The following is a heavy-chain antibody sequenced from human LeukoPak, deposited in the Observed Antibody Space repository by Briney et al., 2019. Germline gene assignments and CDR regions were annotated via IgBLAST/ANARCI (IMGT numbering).Heavy chain of an antibody. J-gene: IGHJ4*02. V-gene: IGHV5-51*01. CDR1: GYSFSSYW. CDR3: ARASRDGYNQNFDH. Sequence: GESLKISCKGLGYSFSSYWNAWVRQRPGKGLEWMGIIYPGGSETRYDPSFQGQVTISADSSASTAYLQWSSLRASDTAMYYCARASRDGYNQNFDHWGQGTLVTVSS. D-gene: IGHD5-24*01. CDR2: IYPGGSET.